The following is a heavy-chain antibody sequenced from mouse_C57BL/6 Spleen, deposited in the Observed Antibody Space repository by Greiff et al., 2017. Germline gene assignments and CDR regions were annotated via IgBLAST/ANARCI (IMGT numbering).Heavy chain of an antibody. D-gene: IGHD3-3*01. CDR3: AREGDDGFAY. Sequence: EVQVVESEGGLVQPGSSMKLSCTASGFTFSDYYMAWVRQVPEKGLEWVANINYDGSSTYYLDSLKSRFILSRDNAKNILYLQMSSLKSEDTATYYCAREGDDGFAYWGQGTLVTVSA. CDR2: INYDGSST. V-gene: IGHV5-16*01. CDR1: GFTFSDYY. J-gene: IGHJ3*01.